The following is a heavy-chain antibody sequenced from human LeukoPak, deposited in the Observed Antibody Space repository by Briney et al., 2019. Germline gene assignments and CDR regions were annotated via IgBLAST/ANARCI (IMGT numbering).Heavy chain of an antibody. CDR3: AQDLILGASNFDY. CDR2: ISGSGGST. J-gene: IGHJ4*02. V-gene: IGHV3-23*01. CDR1: GFTVCGYA. D-gene: IGHD1-26*01. Sequence: RGSPRLSCAASGFTVCGYAMSCVRQAPGKGVGWVSAISGSGGSTYYADSVKGRFTFSRDNSKNTLYLQMNSLRAEDTAVYYCAQDLILGASNFDYWGQGTLVTVSS.